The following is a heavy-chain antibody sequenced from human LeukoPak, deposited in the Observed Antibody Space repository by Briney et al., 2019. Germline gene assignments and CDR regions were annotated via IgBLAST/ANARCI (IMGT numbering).Heavy chain of an antibody. V-gene: IGHV3-66*01. J-gene: IGHJ4*02. D-gene: IGHD3-22*01. Sequence: GGSLRLSCAASGFIVSANYMSWVRQAPGKGLEWVSVIYSDGTTSYADSVKGRFTISRDNSKNTLYLQMNSLRAEDTAVYYCARAVGSLIVAEWGQGTLVTVSS. CDR2: IYSDGTT. CDR3: ARAVGSLIVAE. CDR1: GFIVSANY.